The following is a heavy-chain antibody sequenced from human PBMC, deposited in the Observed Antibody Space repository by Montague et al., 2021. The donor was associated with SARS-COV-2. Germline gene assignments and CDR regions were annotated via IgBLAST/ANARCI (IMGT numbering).Heavy chain of an antibody. Sequence: PALVKPTQTLTLTCTFSGFSLSTRGVGVGWIRQPPGKALEWLTLIYWNDEKRYRPSLKSRLTISKDTSKNQVVLTMTNLDPVDTATYYCAHRPIVVGSAGIAFFALDMWGQGTMVTVSS. J-gene: IGHJ3*02. CDR1: GFSLSTRGVG. CDR2: IYWNDEK. CDR3: AHRPIVVGSAGIAFFALDM. V-gene: IGHV2-5*01. D-gene: IGHD2-2*01.